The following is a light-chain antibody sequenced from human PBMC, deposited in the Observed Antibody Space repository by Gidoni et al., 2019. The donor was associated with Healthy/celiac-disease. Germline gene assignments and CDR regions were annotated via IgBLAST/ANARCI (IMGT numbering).Light chain of an antibody. CDR1: NIGSKS. CDR3: QVWDSSSDHRGVV. Sequence: SYVLTQPPSVSVAPGQTARSTCGGNNIGSKSVHWYQQKPGQAPVLVVYDDSDRPSGIPARFSGSNSGNTATLTISRVEAGDEADYYCQVWDSSSDHRGVVFGGGTKLTVL. V-gene: IGLV3-21*02. J-gene: IGLJ2*01. CDR2: DDS.